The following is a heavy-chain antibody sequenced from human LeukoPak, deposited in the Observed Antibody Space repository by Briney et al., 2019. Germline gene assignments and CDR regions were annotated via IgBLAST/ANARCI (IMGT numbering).Heavy chain of an antibody. Sequence: GGSLRLSCAASGFSFSSYSMNWVRQAPGKGLEWVSYISHTGSTMSYADSVKGRFTISRDNSKNTLYLQMNSLRAEDTAVYYCARDSNDAFDIWGQGTMVTVSS. V-gene: IGHV3-48*01. CDR3: ARDSNDAFDI. J-gene: IGHJ3*02. CDR1: GFSFSSYS. CDR2: ISHTGSTM.